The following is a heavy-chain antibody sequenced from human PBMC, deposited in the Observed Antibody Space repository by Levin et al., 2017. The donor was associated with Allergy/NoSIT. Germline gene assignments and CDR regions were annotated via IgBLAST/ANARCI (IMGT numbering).Heavy chain of an antibody. CDR1: GGSIRSDSYY. Sequence: ASETLSLTCTVSGGSIRSDSYYWGWIRQPPGKGLEWIGGIFYSASTYYNPSLRGRVTISVDTSKNQFSLRLNFLTATDTAVYYCPRLRRPLPGITGGFYYLDYWGQGTLVTVSS. CDR3: PRLRRPLPGITGGFYYLDY. V-gene: IGHV4-39*01. CDR2: IFYSAST. J-gene: IGHJ4*02. D-gene: IGHD2-8*02.